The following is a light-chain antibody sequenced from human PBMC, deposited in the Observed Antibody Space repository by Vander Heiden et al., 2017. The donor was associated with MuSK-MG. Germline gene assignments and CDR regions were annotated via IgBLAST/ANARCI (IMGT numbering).Light chain of an antibody. CDR3: QHRYNRLGT. Sequence: DMHMIQPPSSLSASVPVSVTITCRANHSLSNSLNWYQQKPVQAPTLQIHGAPNLLSGVPSRFSGSGSGTELTLTISTLQPEDVATYYCQHRYNRLGTFGQGTKVEIE. V-gene: IGKV1-39*01. J-gene: IGKJ1*01. CDR2: GAP. CDR1: HSLSNS.